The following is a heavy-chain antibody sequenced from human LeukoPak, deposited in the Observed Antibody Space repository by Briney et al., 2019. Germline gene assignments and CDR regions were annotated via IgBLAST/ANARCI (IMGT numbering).Heavy chain of an antibody. D-gene: IGHD6-13*01. CDR1: GFTFSSYW. Sequence: GGSLRLSCAASGFTFSSYWMSWVRQAPGKGLEWVANIKQDGSEKYYVDSVKGRFTISRDNAKNSLYLQMNSLRAEDTAVYYCARVSIAAAGTGRWDYYYYGMDVWGQGTTVTVSS. CDR3: ARVSIAAAGTGRWDYYYYGMDV. J-gene: IGHJ6*02. V-gene: IGHV3-7*01. CDR2: IKQDGSEK.